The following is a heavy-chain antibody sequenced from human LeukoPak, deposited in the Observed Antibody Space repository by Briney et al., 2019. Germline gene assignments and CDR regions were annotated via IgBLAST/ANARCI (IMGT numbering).Heavy chain of an antibody. D-gene: IGHD6-13*01. Sequence: GGSLRLSCAASGFTFSSYAVTWVRQAPGKGLEWASGITGSGDTTFYADSVKGRFTISRDNSKNTLYLQMHSLRAEDTAVYYCVKDYATIAAAANPLFDYWGQGALVTVSS. CDR2: ITGSGDTT. CDR3: VKDYATIAAAANPLFDY. V-gene: IGHV3-23*01. CDR1: GFTFSSYA. J-gene: IGHJ4*02.